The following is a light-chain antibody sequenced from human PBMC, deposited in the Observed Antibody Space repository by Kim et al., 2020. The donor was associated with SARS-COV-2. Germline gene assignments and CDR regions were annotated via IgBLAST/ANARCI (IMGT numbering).Light chain of an antibody. Sequence: GQTVRITCQGDSLKSYFESWYQQKPGQPPVLVIYGKNNRPSGIPDRFSGSSSGNTASLTITGAQAEDEADYYCNSRDSSGNHLWVFGGGTQLTV. J-gene: IGLJ2*01. CDR3: NSRDSSGNHLWV. CDR2: GKN. CDR1: SLKSYF. V-gene: IGLV3-19*01.